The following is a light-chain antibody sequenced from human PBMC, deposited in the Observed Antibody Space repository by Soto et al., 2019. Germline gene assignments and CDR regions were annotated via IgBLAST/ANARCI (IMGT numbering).Light chain of an antibody. CDR1: QSVSSSY. Sequence: EIVLTQSPGTLSLSPGERATLTCRASQSVSSSYLGWYQQKLGQAPRLLIYGASSRATGIPDRFSGSGSGTDFTLTISRLEPEDFAVYYCQQYGSSPQTFGQGTRWIS. V-gene: IGKV3-20*01. CDR2: GAS. J-gene: IGKJ1*01. CDR3: QQYGSSPQT.